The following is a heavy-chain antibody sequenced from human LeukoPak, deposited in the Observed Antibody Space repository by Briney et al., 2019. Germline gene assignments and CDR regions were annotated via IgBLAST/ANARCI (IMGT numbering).Heavy chain of an antibody. Sequence: PGGSLTLSCAASGFTFSSAWMSWVRQAPRKGLQWMGRIKSKTSGRTTDYAAHVRGRFTISRDYSKNTLYLQMNSLEAGDAAMYYCSREGVGGGAFDIWGQGTLLTVSS. J-gene: IGHJ3*02. CDR3: SREGVGGGAFDI. D-gene: IGHD3-3*01. CDR2: IKSKTSGRTT. V-gene: IGHV3-15*01. CDR1: GFTFSSAW.